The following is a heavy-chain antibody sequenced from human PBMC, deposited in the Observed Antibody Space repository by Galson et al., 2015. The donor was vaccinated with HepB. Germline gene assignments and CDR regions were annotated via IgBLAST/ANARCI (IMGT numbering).Heavy chain of an antibody. D-gene: IGHD1-7*01. V-gene: IGHV1-2*02. CDR2: INPHSGGT. J-gene: IGHJ4*03. CDR3: ARANWSYANY. CDR1: GYPFSDYY. Sequence: SVKVSCKASGYPFSDYYIHWVRQAPGKGLEWVGWINPHSGGTYSAQKFKGRVTMTSDTSIRTAYMELSSLRSDDTAVYYCARANWSYANYWGQGTLVTVSS.